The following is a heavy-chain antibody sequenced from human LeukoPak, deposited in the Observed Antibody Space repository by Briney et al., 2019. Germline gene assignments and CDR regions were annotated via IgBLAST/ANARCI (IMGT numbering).Heavy chain of an antibody. CDR3: ARYSSGWYLDYYYGMDV. J-gene: IGHJ6*02. Sequence: SVKVSCKASGGTFSSYAISWVRQAPGQGLEWMGGIIPIFGTANHAQKFQGRVTITADESTSTAYMELSSLRSEDTAVYYCARYSSGWYLDYYYGMDVWGQGTTVTVSS. CDR2: IIPIFGTA. V-gene: IGHV1-69*13. CDR1: GGTFSSYA. D-gene: IGHD6-19*01.